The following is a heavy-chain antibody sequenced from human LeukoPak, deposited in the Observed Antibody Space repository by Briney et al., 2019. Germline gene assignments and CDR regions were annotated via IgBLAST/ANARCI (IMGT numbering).Heavy chain of an antibody. D-gene: IGHD6-19*01. Sequence: SQTLSLTCAVSGGSISSGGYSWSWIRQPPGKGLEWIGYIYHSGSTYYNPSLKSRVTISVDRSKNQFSLKLSSVTAADTAVYYCARGPQWLVRGYFDYWGQGTLVTVSS. CDR3: ARGPQWLVRGYFDY. CDR1: GGSISSGGYS. J-gene: IGHJ4*02. CDR2: IYHSGST. V-gene: IGHV4-30-2*01.